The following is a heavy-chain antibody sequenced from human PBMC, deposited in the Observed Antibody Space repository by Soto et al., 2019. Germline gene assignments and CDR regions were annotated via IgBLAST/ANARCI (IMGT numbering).Heavy chain of an antibody. CDR3: ATGSGWYSPDY. Sequence: EVQLVESGGGLVQPGGSLRLSCAASGFTFSSIWMHWVRQGPGKGLVWVSRIDNDGSSRDYADSVKGRFTISRDNAKNTLYLEMSSLRAEDTAVYYCATGSGWYSPDYWGQGTLVTVSS. CDR2: IDNDGSSR. J-gene: IGHJ4*02. CDR1: GFTFSSIW. D-gene: IGHD6-19*01. V-gene: IGHV3-74*01.